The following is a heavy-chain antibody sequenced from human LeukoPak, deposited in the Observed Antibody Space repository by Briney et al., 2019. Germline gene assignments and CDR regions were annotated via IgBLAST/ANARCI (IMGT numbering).Heavy chain of an antibody. CDR1: GFTFSGSA. D-gene: IGHD2-2*01. J-gene: IGHJ4*02. V-gene: IGHV3-73*01. CDR2: IRSKANSYAT. Sequence: QPGGSLKLSCAASGFTFSGSAMHWVRQASGKGLEWVGRIRSKANSYATAYAASVKGRFTISRDDSKNTAYLQMNSLKTEDTAVYYCTTGCSSTSCDIDYWGQRTLVTVSS. CDR3: TTGCSSTSCDIDY.